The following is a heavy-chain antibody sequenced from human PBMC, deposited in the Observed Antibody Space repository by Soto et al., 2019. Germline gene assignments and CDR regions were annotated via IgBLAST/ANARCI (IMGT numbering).Heavy chain of an antibody. J-gene: IGHJ6*02. CDR1: GFTFSSYW. D-gene: IGHD3-22*01. CDR2: INSDGSST. V-gene: IGHV3-74*01. Sequence: PGGSLRLSCAASGFTFSSYWMHWVRQAPGKGLVWVSRINSDGSSTSYADSVKGRFTISRDNAKNTLYLQMNSLRAEDTAVYYCARVAYYDSSGYYRDYYGMDVWGQGTTVTVSS. CDR3: ARVAYYDSSGYYRDYYGMDV.